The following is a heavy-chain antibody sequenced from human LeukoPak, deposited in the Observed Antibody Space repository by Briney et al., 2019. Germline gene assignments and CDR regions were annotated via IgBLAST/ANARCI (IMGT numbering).Heavy chain of an antibody. CDR3: AKSSYSYYDTSGYLDY. D-gene: IGHD3-22*01. CDR1: GFTFSSYE. Sequence: GGSLRLSCAASGFTFSSYEMNWVRQAPGKGLEWVSYISSSGSTIYYADSVKGRFTISRDNAKNSLYLQMNSLRAEDTAVYYCAKSSYSYYDTSGYLDYWGRGTMVTVSS. J-gene: IGHJ4*02. V-gene: IGHV3-48*03. CDR2: ISSSGSTI.